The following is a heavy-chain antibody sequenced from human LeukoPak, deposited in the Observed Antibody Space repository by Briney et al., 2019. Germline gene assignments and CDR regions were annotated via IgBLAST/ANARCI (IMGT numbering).Heavy chain of an antibody. CDR3: AITRGLLVPTIRPFSY. CDR2: ISSNEGST. Sequence: PGGSLRLSCAASGFTISSYPMHWVRQAQREGMEFVSPISSNEGSTYYENSVKSRFTISRENSKNTLYLQMGSLRAEDSAVYYWAITRGLLVPTIRPFSYWGQGPLVIVSS. V-gene: IGHV3-64*01. D-gene: IGHD5-12*01. J-gene: IGHJ4*02. CDR1: GFTISSYP.